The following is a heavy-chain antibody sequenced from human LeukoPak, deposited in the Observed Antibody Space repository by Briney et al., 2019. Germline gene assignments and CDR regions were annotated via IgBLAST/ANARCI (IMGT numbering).Heavy chain of an antibody. V-gene: IGHV1-2*06. D-gene: IGHD1-26*01. CDR3: ARASGSYYPPYYYYYMDV. CDR2: INPSGSST. J-gene: IGHJ6*03. Sequence: ASVKVSCKASGYSFTSHYMHWVRQAPGQGLEWLGLINPSGSSTLYAQKFQGRVTMTRDTSISTAYMELSRLRSDDTAVYYCARASGSYYPPYYYYYMDVWGKGTTVTISS. CDR1: GYSFTSHY.